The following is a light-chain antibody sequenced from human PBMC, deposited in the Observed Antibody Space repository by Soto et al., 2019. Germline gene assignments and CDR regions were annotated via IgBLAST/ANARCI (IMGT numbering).Light chain of an antibody. CDR2: GNT. CDR1: GSNIGAGFD. V-gene: IGLV1-40*01. Sequence: QSVLTQPPSLSGAPGQTIIISCTGGGSNIGAGFDVHWYQQLPGTAPKLLIYGNTNRPSGVPDRFSGSKSGTSASLVITGLQAEDEADYYCSSYAGSNNLVFGGGTKLTVL. CDR3: SSYAGSNNLV. J-gene: IGLJ3*02.